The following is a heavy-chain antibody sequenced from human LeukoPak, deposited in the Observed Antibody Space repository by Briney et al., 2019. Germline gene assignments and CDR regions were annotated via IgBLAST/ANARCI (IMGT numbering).Heavy chain of an antibody. CDR2: MNPSSGNT. Sequence: GASVKVSCKAAGYTFSSYDINWVRQAPGQGLEWMGWMNPSSGNTGYTQKFQGRVTMTRGTSISTAYMELSSLRSEDTALYYCARMRGYTYGYWYLDLWGRGTLVTVSS. V-gene: IGHV1-8*01. CDR3: ARMRGYTYGYWYLDL. CDR1: GYTFSSYD. D-gene: IGHD5-18*01. J-gene: IGHJ2*01.